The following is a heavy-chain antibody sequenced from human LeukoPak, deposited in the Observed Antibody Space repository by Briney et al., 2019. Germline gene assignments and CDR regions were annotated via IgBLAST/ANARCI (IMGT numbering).Heavy chain of an antibody. CDR3: ARGYGNYGY. CDR2: IKQDGSEK. V-gene: IGHV3-7*01. D-gene: IGHD4-11*01. CDR1: GFTFSSYW. J-gene: IGHJ4*02. Sequence: GGSLRLSCVAPGFTFSSYWMSWVRQAPGKGLEWVANIKQDGSEKYYVDSVKGRFTISRDNAKNSLYLQMNSLRAEDTAVYYCARGYGNYGYWGQGTLVTVSS.